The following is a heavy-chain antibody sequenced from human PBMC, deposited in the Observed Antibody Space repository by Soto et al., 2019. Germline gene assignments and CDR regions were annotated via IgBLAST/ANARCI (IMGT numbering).Heavy chain of an antibody. Sequence: PGGSLRLSCVASGFTFSSYTMNWVRQAPGKGLQWVSSVSSSSTYIYYADSMKGRFTISRDNAKNSLYLQMNSLRAEDTAVYYCARDGTTLSNSGSHFDYWGQGTLVTVSS. CDR1: GFTFSSYT. J-gene: IGHJ4*02. V-gene: IGHV3-21*01. CDR3: ARDGTTLSNSGSHFDY. D-gene: IGHD4-4*01. CDR2: VSSSSTYI.